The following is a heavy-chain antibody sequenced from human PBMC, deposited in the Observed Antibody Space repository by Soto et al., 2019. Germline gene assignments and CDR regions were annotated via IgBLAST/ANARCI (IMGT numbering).Heavy chain of an antibody. CDR2: IYYSGST. J-gene: IGHJ4*02. CDR3: ARHGSYYYFDY. V-gene: IGHV4-39*01. Sequence: SETLSLTCTVSGGSISSSSYYWGWIRQPPGKGLEWIGSIYYSGSTYYNPSLKSRVTISVXXXXXXXXLXXXXXTAADXXVYYCARHGSYYYFDYWGQGTLVTVSS. CDR1: GGSISSSSYY. D-gene: IGHD3-10*01.